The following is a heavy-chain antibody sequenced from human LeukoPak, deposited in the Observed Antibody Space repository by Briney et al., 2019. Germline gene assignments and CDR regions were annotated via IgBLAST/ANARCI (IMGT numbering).Heavy chain of an antibody. J-gene: IGHJ6*02. Sequence: GGSLRLSCAASGFTFSSYWMHWVRQAPGKGLVWVSRINSGGSSTNYADPVKGRFTISRDNAKNALYLQMNSLRAEDTAVYYCASPLYCSRTSCAGYYYYYGMDVWGQGTTVTVSS. CDR2: INSGGSST. CDR3: ASPLYCSRTSCAGYYYYYGMDV. V-gene: IGHV3-74*01. CDR1: GFTFSSYW. D-gene: IGHD2-2*01.